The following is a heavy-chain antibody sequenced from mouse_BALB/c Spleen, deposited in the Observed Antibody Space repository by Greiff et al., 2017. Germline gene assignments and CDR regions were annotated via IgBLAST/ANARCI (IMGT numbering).Heavy chain of an antibody. CDR3: ARDWAYYRYDEGAMDY. CDR2: ISDGGSYT. D-gene: IGHD2-14*01. Sequence: EVQGVESGGGLVKPGGSLKLSCAASGFTFSDYYMYWVRQTPEKRLEWVATISDGGSYTYYPDSVKGRFTISRDNAKNNLYLQMSSLKSEDTAMYYCARDWAYYRYDEGAMDYWGQGTSVTVSS. CDR1: GFTFSDYY. V-gene: IGHV5-4*02. J-gene: IGHJ4*01.